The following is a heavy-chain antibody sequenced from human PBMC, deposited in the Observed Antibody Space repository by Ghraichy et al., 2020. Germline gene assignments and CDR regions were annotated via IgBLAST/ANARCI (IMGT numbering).Heavy chain of an antibody. Sequence: GGSLRLSCSASGFTFSSYAMHWVRQAPGKGLEYVSAISSNGGSTYYADSVKGRFTISRDNSKNTLYLQMSSLRAEDTAVYYCVRSQQGSRETRYYYYGMDVWGQGTTVTVSS. D-gene: IGHD6-13*01. CDR1: GFTFSSYA. CDR3: VRSQQGSRETRYYYYGMDV. V-gene: IGHV3-64D*06. CDR2: ISSNGGST. J-gene: IGHJ6*02.